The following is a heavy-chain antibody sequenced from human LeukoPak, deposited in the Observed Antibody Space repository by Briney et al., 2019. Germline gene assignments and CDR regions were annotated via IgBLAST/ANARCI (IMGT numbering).Heavy chain of an antibody. Sequence: PGGSLRLSCAASGFTFSSYDLSWVRQAPGKGLEWVSAISGSGSSTYYPDSVKRRFTIVRDNSKNMLHLQMNSLRAEDTAVCYCAKSGGIYHPLYYYDYWGQGNLVTVSS. V-gene: IGHV3-23*01. J-gene: IGHJ4*02. CDR1: GFTFSSYD. CDR3: AKSGGIYHPLYYYDY. CDR2: ISGSGSST. D-gene: IGHD1-26*01.